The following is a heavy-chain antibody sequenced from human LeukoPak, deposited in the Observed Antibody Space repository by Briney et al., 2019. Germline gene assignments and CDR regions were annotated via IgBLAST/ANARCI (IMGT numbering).Heavy chain of an antibody. J-gene: IGHJ6*03. V-gene: IGHV4-39*07. D-gene: IGHD3-16*01. Sequence: PSETLSLTCTVSGGSISDISYYWGWIRQPPGKGLEWIGNMYYTGNTFYNSSLKSRVSLSVDTSKNQFSLKLSSVTAADTAVYYCARETSQKGAHYMDVWGKGTTITISS. CDR2: MYYTGNT. CDR1: GGSISDISYY. CDR3: ARETSQKGAHYMDV.